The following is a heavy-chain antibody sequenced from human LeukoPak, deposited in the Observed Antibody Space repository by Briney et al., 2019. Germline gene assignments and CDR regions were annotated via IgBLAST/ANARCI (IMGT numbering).Heavy chain of an antibody. CDR3: AKGIAAAGFADAFDI. CDR2: ISWNSGSI. D-gene: IGHD6-13*01. Sequence: GGSLRLSCAASGFTFDDYAMHWVRQAPGKGLEWVSGISWNSGSIGYADSVKGRFTISRDNAKNSLYLQMNSQRAEDTALYYCAKGIAAAGFADAFDIWGQGTMVTVSS. J-gene: IGHJ3*02. CDR1: GFTFDDYA. V-gene: IGHV3-9*01.